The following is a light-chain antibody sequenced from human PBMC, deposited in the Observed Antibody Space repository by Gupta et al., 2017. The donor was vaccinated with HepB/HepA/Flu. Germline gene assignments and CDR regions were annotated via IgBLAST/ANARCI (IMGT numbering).Light chain of an antibody. V-gene: IGKV2-28*01. J-gene: IGKJ1*01. CDR1: QSLLHSNGYNY. Sequence: DIVMTQSPLSLPVTPGEPASISCRSSQSLLHSNGYNYLDWYLQKPGQSPQLLIYLGSNRACGVTDRFSGSGAGTDFTLKISRVEAEDVGVYYCRQAIQLRTFGQGTKVEIK. CDR2: LGS. CDR3: RQAIQLRT.